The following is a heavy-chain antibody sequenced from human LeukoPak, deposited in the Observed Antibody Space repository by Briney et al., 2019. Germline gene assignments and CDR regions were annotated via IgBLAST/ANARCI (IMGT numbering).Heavy chain of an antibody. CDR1: GFTFSNAW. Sequence: GSLRLSCAASGFTFSNAWMSWVRQAPGKGLEWVGRIKSKTDGGTTDYAAPVKGRFTISRDDSKNTLYLQMNSLKTEDTAVYYCSRGPIELWVHNGMDVWGQGTTVTVSS. V-gene: IGHV3-15*01. CDR2: IKSKTDGGTT. D-gene: IGHD5-18*01. J-gene: IGHJ6*02. CDR3: SRGPIELWVHNGMDV.